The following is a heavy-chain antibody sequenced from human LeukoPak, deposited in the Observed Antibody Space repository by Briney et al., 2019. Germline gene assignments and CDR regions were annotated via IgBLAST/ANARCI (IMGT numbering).Heavy chain of an antibody. D-gene: IGHD6-19*01. Sequence: GGSLSLSCAVSGFTFSDHFLDWVREAPGKGLEWVGRSRNKAKSYTTEYAASVKGRFTISRDDSKNSLYLQMNSLKTEDTAVYYCVRVGSVAGSDYLDYWGQGTLVTVSS. CDR1: GFTFSDHF. V-gene: IGHV3-72*01. CDR2: SRNKAKSYTT. J-gene: IGHJ4*02. CDR3: VRVGSVAGSDYLDY.